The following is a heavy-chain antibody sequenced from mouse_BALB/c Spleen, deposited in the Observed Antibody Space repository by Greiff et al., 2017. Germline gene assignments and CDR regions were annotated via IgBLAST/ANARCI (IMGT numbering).Heavy chain of an antibody. CDR3: ARPIYYYGSSWDYYAMDY. D-gene: IGHD1-1*01. V-gene: IGHV1-67*01. Sequence: VMLVESGPELVRPGVSVKISCKGSGYTFTDYAMHWVKQSHAKSLEWIGVISTYYGNTNYNQKFKGKATMTVDKSSSTAYMELARLTSEDSAIYYCARPIYYYGSSWDYYAMDYWGQGTSVTVSS. CDR1: GYTFTDYA. J-gene: IGHJ4*01. CDR2: ISTYYGNT.